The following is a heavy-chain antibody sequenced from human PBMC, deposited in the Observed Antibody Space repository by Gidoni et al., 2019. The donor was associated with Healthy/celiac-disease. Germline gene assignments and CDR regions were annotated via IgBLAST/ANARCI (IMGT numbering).Heavy chain of an antibody. CDR3: ARDGEDIVVVPAAIHGWFDP. D-gene: IGHD2-2*02. J-gene: IGHJ5*02. Sequence: QFQLVQSGAEGKKPGASVKVSCKASGYTFTCYGISWVRQAPGQGLEWLRWISAYTGNTNYAQKLQGRVTMTTDTSTSTAYMELRSLRSDDTAVYYCARDGEDIVVVPAAIHGWFDPWGQGTLVTVSS. CDR1: GYTFTCYG. CDR2: ISAYTGNT. V-gene: IGHV1-18*01.